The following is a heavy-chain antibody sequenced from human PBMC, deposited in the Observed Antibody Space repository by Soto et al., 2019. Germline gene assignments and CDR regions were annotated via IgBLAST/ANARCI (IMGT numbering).Heavy chain of an antibody. CDR3: AREPTVDTTGYFYYFDF. CDR1: GGTFGNFV. CDR2: ITPVFGTP. V-gene: IGHV1-69*01. J-gene: IGHJ4*02. Sequence: VQSGAEVRRPGSSVKVSXXXXGGTFGNFVINXXXXXXXXXXXXXXGITPVFGTPHYAQRFQGRVTITADESTETVYMEMRGLRVGDTAVYYCAREPTVDTTGYFYYFDFWGQGTLVSVSA. D-gene: IGHD3-9*01.